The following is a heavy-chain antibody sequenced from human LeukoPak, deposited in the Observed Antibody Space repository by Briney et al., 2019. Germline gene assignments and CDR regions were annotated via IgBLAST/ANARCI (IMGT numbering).Heavy chain of an antibody. CDR3: ARHSKYYYDPYFDY. CDR1: GGSFSGYY. Sequence: SETLSLTCAVYGGSFSGYYWSWIRQPPGKGLEWIGETNHSGSTNYNPSLKSRVTISVDTSKNQFSLKLSSVTAADTAVYYCARHSKYYYDPYFDYWGQGTLVTVSS. J-gene: IGHJ4*02. CDR2: TNHSGST. V-gene: IGHV4-34*01. D-gene: IGHD3-22*01.